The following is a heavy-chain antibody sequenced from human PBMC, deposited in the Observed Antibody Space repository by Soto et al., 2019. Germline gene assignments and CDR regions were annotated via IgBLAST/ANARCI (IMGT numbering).Heavy chain of an antibody. Sequence: SGGSLRLSCEASGFTFSNFGMNWVRQAPGKGLEWVARVWYDGSSKYYVDSVKGRFTISRDNSKETVYLQMNSLRVEDTAVYYCVSRFFDGDNSALYFEHWGQGTQVTVSS. V-gene: IGHV3-33*01. CDR3: VSRFFDGDNSALYFEH. CDR2: VWYDGSSK. CDR1: GFTFSNFG. J-gene: IGHJ4*02. D-gene: IGHD4-17*01.